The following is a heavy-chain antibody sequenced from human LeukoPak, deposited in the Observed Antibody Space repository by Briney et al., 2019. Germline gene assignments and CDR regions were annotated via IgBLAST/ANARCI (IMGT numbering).Heavy chain of an antibody. CDR2: IKQDGSEK. CDR1: GFTFSSYW. D-gene: IGHD6-13*01. J-gene: IGHJ6*03. V-gene: IGHV3-7*01. CDR3: ARDVSYSSSWSFGYYYYYMDV. Sequence: GGSLRLSCAASGFTFSSYWMSWVRQAPGKGLEWVANIKQDGSEKYYVDSVKGRFTISRDNAKNSLYLQMSSLRAEDTAVYYCARDVSYSSSWSFGYYYYYMDVWGKGTTVTVSS.